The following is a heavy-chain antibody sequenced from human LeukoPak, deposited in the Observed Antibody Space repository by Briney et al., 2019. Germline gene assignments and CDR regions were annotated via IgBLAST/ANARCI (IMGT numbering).Heavy chain of an antibody. V-gene: IGHV1-8*01. J-gene: IGHJ4*02. CDR3: ARVGYSNSYDY. Sequence: ASVKVSCKASGYTFTSFDINWVRQATGQGLEWMGWMNPITGNTGYAQNFQGRVTITWSTSISTAYMELSSLTSEDTAVYYCARVGYSNSYDYWGQGTPVTVSS. D-gene: IGHD4-11*01. CDR2: MNPITGNT. CDR1: GYTFTSFD.